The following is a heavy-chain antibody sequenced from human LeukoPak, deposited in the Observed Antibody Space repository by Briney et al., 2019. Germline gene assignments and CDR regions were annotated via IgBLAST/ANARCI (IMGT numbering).Heavy chain of an antibody. J-gene: IGHJ4*02. D-gene: IGHD1-26*01. V-gene: IGHV1-69*06. CDR1: GGTFSSCA. Sequence: ASVKVSCKASGGTFSSCAISWVRQAPGQGLEWMGRIIPIFGTANYAQKFQGRVTITADKSTSTAYMELSSLRSEDTAVYYCARDTPYIVGATASGGDWGQGTLVTVSS. CDR2: IIPIFGTA. CDR3: ARDTPYIVGATASGGD.